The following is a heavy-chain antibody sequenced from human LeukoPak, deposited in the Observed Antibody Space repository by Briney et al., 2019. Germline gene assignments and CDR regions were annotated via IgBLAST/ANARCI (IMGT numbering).Heavy chain of an antibody. Sequence: GGSLRLSCEVSGFTFTDYWMNWVRQAPGKGPEWVASIRQDGSEKTYVDSVKGRFTISRDNTKNSLSLQLNGLRAEDTAVYYCARVDDFTYDFWGQGTLVTVSS. D-gene: IGHD2-2*03. J-gene: IGHJ4*02. CDR2: IRQDGSEK. V-gene: IGHV3-7*01. CDR3: ARVDDFTYDF. CDR1: GFTFTDYW.